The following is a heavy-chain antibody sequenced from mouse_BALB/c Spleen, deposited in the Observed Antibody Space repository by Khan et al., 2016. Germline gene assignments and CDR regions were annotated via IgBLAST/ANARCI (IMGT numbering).Heavy chain of an antibody. Sequence: EVKLEESRPDLVKPSQSLSLTCTVTDYSITSLYSWHWIRQFPGNKLEWMGYIHSSGNTYYNPSLRSRISVTRNTSKNHFFLQLNSVTIEDTATYFCARGDYFGSSWYFDVWGAGTTVTVSS. J-gene: IGHJ1*01. CDR2: IHSSGNT. CDR1: DYSITSLYS. D-gene: IGHD1-1*01. V-gene: IGHV3-1*02. CDR3: ARGDYFGSSWYFDV.